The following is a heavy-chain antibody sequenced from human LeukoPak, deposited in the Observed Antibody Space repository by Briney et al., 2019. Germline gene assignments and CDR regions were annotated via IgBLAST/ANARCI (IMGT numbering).Heavy chain of an antibody. CDR2: ISSDSNYI. Sequence: GGSLRLSCAASGFTFSSYSMNWVRQAPGKGLEWVSSISSDSNYIYYADSVKGRFTISRDNAKNSLYLQMNSLRAEDTAVYYCARYHSSYYYDSSGYYPYYFDYWSQGTLVTVSS. V-gene: IGHV3-21*01. CDR1: GFTFSSYS. D-gene: IGHD3-22*01. J-gene: IGHJ4*02. CDR3: ARYHSSYYYDSSGYYPYYFDY.